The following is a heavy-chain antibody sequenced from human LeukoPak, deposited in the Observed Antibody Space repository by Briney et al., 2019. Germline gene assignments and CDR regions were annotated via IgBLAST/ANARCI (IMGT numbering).Heavy chain of an antibody. Sequence: ASVKVSCKASGYTFSKYGISWVRQAPGHGLEWMGWISTYNGNTNYAQNLQGRVTMTTDTSTSTVYMELRSLRSDDTAVYYCARDRGWELGYCSGGSCYDENWFDPWGQGTLVTVSS. CDR2: ISTYNGNT. CDR3: ARDRGWELGYCSGGSCYDENWFDP. CDR1: GYTFSKYG. J-gene: IGHJ5*02. D-gene: IGHD2-15*01. V-gene: IGHV1-18*01.